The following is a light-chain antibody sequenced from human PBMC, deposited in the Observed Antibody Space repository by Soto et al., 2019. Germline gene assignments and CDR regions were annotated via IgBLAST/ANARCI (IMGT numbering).Light chain of an antibody. J-gene: IGLJ1*01. Sequence: QSVLTQPPSASGTPGQRITISCSGSRSTVGTNAVNWYQQFPGTAPKLLIYNNNERPSGVPYRFSGSKSGTSASLAITGLQSEEEADYYCAAWADSLDVLDVFGTGTKVTVL. CDR3: AAWADSLDVLDV. CDR1: RSTVGTNA. CDR2: NNN. V-gene: IGLV1-44*01.